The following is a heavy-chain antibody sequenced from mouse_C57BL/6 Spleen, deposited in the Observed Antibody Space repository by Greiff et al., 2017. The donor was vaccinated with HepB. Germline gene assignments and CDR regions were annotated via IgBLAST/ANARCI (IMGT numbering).Heavy chain of an antibody. CDR3: TTVIYDCICYAMDY. Sequence: EVQLQQSGAELVRPGASVKLSCTASGFNIKDYYMHWVKQRPEQGLEWIGRIDPEDGDTEYAPKFQGKATMTADTSSNTAYLQLSSLTYEDTAVYYCTTVIYDCICYAMDYWGQGTSVTVAS. J-gene: IGHJ4*01. CDR1: GFNIKDYY. CDR2: IDPEDGDT. D-gene: IGHD2-4*01. V-gene: IGHV14-1*01.